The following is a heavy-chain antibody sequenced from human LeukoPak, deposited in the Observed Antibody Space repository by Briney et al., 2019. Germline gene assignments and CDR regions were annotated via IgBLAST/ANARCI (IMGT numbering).Heavy chain of an antibody. V-gene: IGHV3-53*01. CDR3: ARTIDDFWSGYYPLD. CDR2: IYSGGST. Sequence: GGSLRLPCAASGFTVSSNYMSWVRQAPGKGLEWVSVIYSGGSTYYADSVKGRFTISRDNSKNTLYLQMNSLRAEDTAVYYCARTIDDFWSGYYPLDWGQGTLVTVSS. D-gene: IGHD3-3*01. CDR1: GFTVSSNY. J-gene: IGHJ4*02.